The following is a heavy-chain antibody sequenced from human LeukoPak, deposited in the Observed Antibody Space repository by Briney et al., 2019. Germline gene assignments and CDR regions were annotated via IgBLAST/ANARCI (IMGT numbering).Heavy chain of an antibody. CDR2: IRYDGRNK. J-gene: IGHJ5*02. CDR1: GFTFSTYG. D-gene: IGHD3-10*01. V-gene: IGHV3-30*02. Sequence: PGGSLRLSCAASGFTFSTYGMHWVRQAPGKGLEWVTFIRYDGRNKYYADSVKGRFTISRDNAKNTLYVQMNSLRAEDTAVYYCARGPAPGSLWFGELSTNWFDPWGQGTLVTVSS. CDR3: ARGPAPGSLWFGELSTNWFDP.